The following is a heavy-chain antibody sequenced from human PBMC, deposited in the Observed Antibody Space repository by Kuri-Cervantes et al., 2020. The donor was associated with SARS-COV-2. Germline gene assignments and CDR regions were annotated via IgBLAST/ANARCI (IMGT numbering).Heavy chain of an antibody. CDR1: GGSISSSNW. J-gene: IGHJ4*02. CDR2: IYHSGST. V-gene: IGHV4-4*02. D-gene: IGHD6-19*01. Sequence: GSLRLSCAVSGGSISSSNWWSWVRQPPGKGLEWTGEIYHSGSTNYNPSLKSRVTISVDTSKNQFSLKLSSVTAADTAVYYCARASAGYSSGKGSLDYWGQGTLVTVSS. CDR3: ARASAGYSSGKGSLDY.